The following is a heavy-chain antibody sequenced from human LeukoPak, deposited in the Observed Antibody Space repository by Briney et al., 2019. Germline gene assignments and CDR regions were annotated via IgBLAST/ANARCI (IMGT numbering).Heavy chain of an antibody. Sequence: GGSLRPSCVASGFTFGKYWMSWVRQAPGKGLEWVANIKLDGSEKNYVDSVKGRFTISRDDTKNSLYLQMNSLRAEDTAVFYCARDQYDTWSRRGNFDSWGQGTLVIVSS. CDR1: GFTFGKYW. D-gene: IGHD3-3*01. CDR2: IKLDGSEK. CDR3: ARDQYDTWSRRGNFDS. V-gene: IGHV3-7*03. J-gene: IGHJ4*02.